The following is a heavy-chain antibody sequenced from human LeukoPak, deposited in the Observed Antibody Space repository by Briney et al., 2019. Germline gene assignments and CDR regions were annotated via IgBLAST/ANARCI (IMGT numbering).Heavy chain of an antibody. CDR3: ARTYGSGSYYYYYYMDV. D-gene: IGHD3-10*01. V-gene: IGHV3-21*01. J-gene: IGHJ6*03. CDR2: ISSSSSYI. CDR1: GFTFSSYS. Sequence: GSLRLSCAASGFTFSSYSMNWVRQAPGKGLEWVSSISSSSSYIYYADSVKGRFTISRDNAKNSLYLQMNSLRAEDTAVYYCARTYGSGSYYYYYYMDVWGKGTTVTVSS.